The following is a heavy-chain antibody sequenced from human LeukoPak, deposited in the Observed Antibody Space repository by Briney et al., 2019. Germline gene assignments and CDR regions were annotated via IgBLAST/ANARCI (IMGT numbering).Heavy chain of an antibody. Sequence: PSETLSLTCTVSGDSISSGDYYWSWIRQPAGKGLEWIGRIYTSGSTNYNPSLKSRVTISVDTSKNQFSLKLSSVTAADTAVYYCARVPMVRGNMDVWGKGTTVTISS. V-gene: IGHV4-61*02. CDR1: GDSISSGDYY. D-gene: IGHD3-10*01. J-gene: IGHJ6*03. CDR3: ARVPMVRGNMDV. CDR2: IYTSGST.